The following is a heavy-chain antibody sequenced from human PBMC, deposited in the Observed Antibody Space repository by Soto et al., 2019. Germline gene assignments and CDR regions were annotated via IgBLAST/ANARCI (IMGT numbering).Heavy chain of an antibody. CDR2: VSSSRGGT. J-gene: IGHJ3*02. D-gene: IGHD2-15*01. CDR1: GFTFSSYS. Sequence: PGGSLRLSCAASGFTFSSYSMNWVRQAPGKGLEWVSYVSSSRGGTYYADSVKGRFTVSRDNSKNTLYLQMDSLTAEDTAVYYCAKDSCSGGSCYQDAFDIWGQGTMVTVSS. CDR3: AKDSCSGGSCYQDAFDI. V-gene: IGHV3-21*05.